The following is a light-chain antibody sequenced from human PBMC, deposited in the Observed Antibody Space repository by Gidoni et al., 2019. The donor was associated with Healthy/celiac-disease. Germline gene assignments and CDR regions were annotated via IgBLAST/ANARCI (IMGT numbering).Light chain of an antibody. CDR3: QQSYSTPLPT. J-gene: IGKJ2*01. CDR2: AAS. Sequence: DRQRTQSPSSLSASVGDRVTITCRARQSISSDLHCYQQQPCKAPKLLIYAASSFQSRVPSRFSGSGSPTDFSLPISSLLPEDVATYYCQQSYSTPLPTFGQGTKLEIQ. CDR1: QSISSD. V-gene: IGKV1-39*01.